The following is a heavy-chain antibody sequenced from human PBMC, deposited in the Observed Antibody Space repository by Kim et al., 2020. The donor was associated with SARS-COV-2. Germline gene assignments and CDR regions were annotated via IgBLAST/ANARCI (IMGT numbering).Heavy chain of an antibody. D-gene: IGHD1-20*01. V-gene: IGHV3-49*03. J-gene: IGHJ6*02. CDR3: TRDPPENNWNDGGYGMDV. CDR1: GFTFGDYA. CDR2: IRSKAYGGTT. Sequence: GGSLRLSCTASGFTFGDYAMSWFRQAPGKGLEWVGFIRSKAYGGTTEYAASVKGRFTISRDDSKSIAYLQMNSLKTEDTAVYYCTRDPPENNWNDGGYGMDVWGQGTTVTVSS.